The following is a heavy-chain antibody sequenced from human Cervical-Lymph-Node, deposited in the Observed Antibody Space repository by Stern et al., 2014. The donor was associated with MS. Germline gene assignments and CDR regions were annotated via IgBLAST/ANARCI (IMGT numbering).Heavy chain of an antibody. J-gene: IGHJ2*01. CDR3: ARVSSAVTYWYFDL. CDR1: GGSISSYY. CDR2: IYYSGST. D-gene: IGHD6-19*01. V-gene: IGHV4-59*01. Sequence: QVQLQESGPGLVKPSETLSLTCTVSGGSISSYYWSWIRQPPGKGLEWIGYIYYSGSTNYNPSLKSRVTISVDTSKNQFSLKLSSVTAADTAVYYCARVSSAVTYWYFDLWGRGTLVTVSS.